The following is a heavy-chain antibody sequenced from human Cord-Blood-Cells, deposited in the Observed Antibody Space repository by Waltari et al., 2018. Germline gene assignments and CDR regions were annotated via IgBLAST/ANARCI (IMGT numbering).Heavy chain of an antibody. V-gene: IGHV5-51*01. CDR3: ARNSELGIDY. CDR1: GYSFPSSC. D-gene: IGHD7-27*01. Sequence: VQLVQPGAEVRKPGASPPIAVTGAGYSFPSSCIGGVRQWPGQGLEWMGIIYPGDSDTRYSPSFQGQVTISADKSISTAYLQWSSLKASDTAMYYCARNSELGIDYWGQGTLVTVSS. CDR2: IYPGDSDT. J-gene: IGHJ4*02.